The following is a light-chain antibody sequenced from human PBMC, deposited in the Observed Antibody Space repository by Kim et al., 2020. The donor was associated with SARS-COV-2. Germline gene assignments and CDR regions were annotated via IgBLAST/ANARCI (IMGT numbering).Light chain of an antibody. V-gene: IGLV3-19*01. J-gene: IGLJ3*02. Sequence: SSELTQDPAVSVALGQTVRITCQGDSLRSYYASWYQQKPGQAPVLVFYGKNNRPSGIPDRFSGSYSGNTASLTITAAQAEDEADYYCNSRESSANHWMFGGRTQLTVL. CDR2: GKN. CDR3: NSRESSANHWM. CDR1: SLRSYY.